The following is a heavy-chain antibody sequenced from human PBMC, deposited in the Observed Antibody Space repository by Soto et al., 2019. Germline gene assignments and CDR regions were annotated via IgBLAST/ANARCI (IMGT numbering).Heavy chain of an antibody. J-gene: IGHJ4*02. D-gene: IGHD6-19*01. CDR1: GFTFSTYN. CDR2: ISSSTSYI. Sequence: LRLSCAASGFTFSTYNMNWVRQAPGRGLEWVSSISSSTSYIYYADSVKGRFTISRDNAKNSLYLQMNSLRAEDTAVYYCARVRRSDGDSSGWYDYWGQGTLVTVSS. V-gene: IGHV3-21*01. CDR3: ARVRRSDGDSSGWYDY.